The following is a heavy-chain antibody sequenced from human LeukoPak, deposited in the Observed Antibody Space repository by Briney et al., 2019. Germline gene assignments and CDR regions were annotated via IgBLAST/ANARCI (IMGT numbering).Heavy chain of an antibody. D-gene: IGHD5-24*01. V-gene: IGHV1-8*01. Sequence: GASVKVSCKASGYTFTSYDINWVRQATGQGLEWMGWMNPNSGNTGYAQKFQGRVTMTRNTSISTAYMELSSLRSEDTAAYYCARLEMATTVGFDYWGQGTLVTVSS. CDR1: GYTFTSYD. CDR3: ARLEMATTVGFDY. J-gene: IGHJ4*02. CDR2: MNPNSGNT.